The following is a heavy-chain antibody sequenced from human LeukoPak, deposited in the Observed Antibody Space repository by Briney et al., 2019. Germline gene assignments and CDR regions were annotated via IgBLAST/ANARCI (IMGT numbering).Heavy chain of an antibody. CDR2: IYYSGST. D-gene: IGHD3-3*01. CDR3: ANRITIFGARPNWYLDL. CDR1: GGSISSYY. J-gene: IGHJ2*01. V-gene: IGHV4-39*01. Sequence: SETLSLTCTVSGGSISSYYWGWIRQPPGKGLEWIGSIYYSGSTYYNPSLKSRVTISVDTSKNQFSLKLSSVTAADTAVYYCANRITIFGARPNWYLDLWGRGTLVTVSS.